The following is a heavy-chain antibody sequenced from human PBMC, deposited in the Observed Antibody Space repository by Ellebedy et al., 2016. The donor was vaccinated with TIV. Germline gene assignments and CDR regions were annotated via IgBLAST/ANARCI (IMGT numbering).Heavy chain of an antibody. D-gene: IGHD2-15*01. V-gene: IGHV3-74*01. CDR1: GFSFSNYY. CDR3: ARGCSGASCSRFDY. CDR2: ITSDGGAT. J-gene: IGHJ4*02. Sequence: GGSLRLSXAASGFSFSNYYMSWVRQIPGKELVWVSRITSDGGATNFADSVKGRFTISRDDSKSTVNLQMSSLRAEDTAVYFCARGCSGASCSRFDYWGQGTQVTVSS.